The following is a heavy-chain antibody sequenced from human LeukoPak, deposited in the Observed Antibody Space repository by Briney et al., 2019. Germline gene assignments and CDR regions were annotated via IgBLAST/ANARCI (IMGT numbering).Heavy chain of an antibody. Sequence: GESLKISCKGSGYSFTSYWVGWVRQMPGKGLEWMGIIYPGDSDTRYSPSFQGQVTISADRSITTAYLQWSSLKASDTAMYYCARPLSSTWSGGYFVSRGQGALVTVSS. CDR3: ARPLSSTWSGGYFVS. J-gene: IGHJ4*02. V-gene: IGHV5-51*01. CDR2: IYPGDSDT. D-gene: IGHD6-13*01. CDR1: GYSFTSYW.